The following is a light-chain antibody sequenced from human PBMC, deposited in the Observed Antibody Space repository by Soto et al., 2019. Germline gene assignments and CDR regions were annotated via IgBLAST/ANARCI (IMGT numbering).Light chain of an antibody. V-gene: IGLV2-14*01. Sequence: QSAPTQPASVSGSPGQSITISCTGTSSDVGAYNLVSWYQHLPDKAPKLIISEVTNRPSGVSDRFSGSKSGNTASLTISGLQAEDEADYYCASLTTTNFVFGSGTKVNV. CDR2: EVT. CDR3: ASLTTTNFV. J-gene: IGLJ1*01. CDR1: SSDVGAYNL.